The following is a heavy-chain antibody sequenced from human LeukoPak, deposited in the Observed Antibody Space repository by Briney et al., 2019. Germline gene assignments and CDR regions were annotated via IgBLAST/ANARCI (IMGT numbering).Heavy chain of an antibody. Sequence: GGSLRLSCATSGFTFSSYWMHWVRQAPGKGLMWVSRINSDGSSTSYADSVKGRFTISRDNAKNTLYLQMNSLRAEDTAVYYCARGSLYFDWLSDLYYFDYWGQGTLVTVSS. J-gene: IGHJ4*02. CDR3: ARGSLYFDWLSDLYYFDY. CDR2: INSDGSST. CDR1: GFTFSSYW. D-gene: IGHD3-9*01. V-gene: IGHV3-74*01.